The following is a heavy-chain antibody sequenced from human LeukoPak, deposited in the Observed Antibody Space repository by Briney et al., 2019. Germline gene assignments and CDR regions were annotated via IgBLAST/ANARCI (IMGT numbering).Heavy chain of an antibody. Sequence: GGTLRLSCAASGFTFSSYGMSWVRQAPGKGLEWVSAISGSGGSTYYADSVKGRFTISRDNSKNTLYLQMNSLRAEDTAVYYCARGAYGDYPLLYYYYYMDVWGKGTTVTVSS. D-gene: IGHD4-17*01. V-gene: IGHV3-23*01. CDR2: ISGSGGST. CDR3: ARGAYGDYPLLYYYYYMDV. J-gene: IGHJ6*03. CDR1: GFTFSSYG.